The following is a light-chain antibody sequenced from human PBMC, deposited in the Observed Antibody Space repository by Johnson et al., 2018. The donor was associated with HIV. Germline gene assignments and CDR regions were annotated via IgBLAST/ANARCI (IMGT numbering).Light chain of an antibody. CDR2: SNN. CDR3: AAWDDSLNGPYV. CDR1: SSKIGYNT. V-gene: IGLV1-44*01. J-gene: IGLJ1*01. Sequence: QSILTQPPSASGTPGQRVTISCSGSSSKIGYNTVNWYQHLPGTAPKLLIYSNNQRPSGVPDRFSGSKSGTSASLAITGLRSAEEADYYCAAWDDSLNGPYVFGSGTKVTVL.